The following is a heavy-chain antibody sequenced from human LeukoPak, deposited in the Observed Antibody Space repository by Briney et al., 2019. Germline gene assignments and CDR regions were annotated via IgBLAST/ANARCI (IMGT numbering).Heavy chain of an antibody. J-gene: IGHJ4*02. CDR3: ARRACSAAYWKHFDY. D-gene: IGHD1-1*01. CDR1: GGSISSSSDY. Sequence: SGTLSLTCTVSGGSISSSSDYWGWIRQAPGKGLEWIGSIYYHENTYYNSSLKSRVTISVDTSKNQFSLKLNSVTAADTAVYFCARRACSAAYWKHFDYWGQGTLVTVSS. V-gene: IGHV4-39*01. CDR2: IYYHENT.